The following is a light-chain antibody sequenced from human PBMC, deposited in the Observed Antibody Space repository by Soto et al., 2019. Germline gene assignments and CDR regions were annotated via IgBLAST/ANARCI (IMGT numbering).Light chain of an antibody. Sequence: QSALTQPRSVSGSPGQSVTISCTGTSSDVGYYNYVSWYQQHPGKAPKLMIYDVSTRPSPVPGRFSASKSSNTASLTIYGLQAEDEPDYHCCSYAGYYPDDLFGTGTQLTVL. CDR2: DVS. CDR1: SSDVGYYNY. CDR3: CSYAGYYPDDL. J-gene: IGLJ6*01. V-gene: IGLV2-11*01.